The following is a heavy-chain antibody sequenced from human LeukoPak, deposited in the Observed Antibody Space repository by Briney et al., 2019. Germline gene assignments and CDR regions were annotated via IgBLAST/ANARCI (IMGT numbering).Heavy chain of an antibody. CDR3: ARDVGSSTWDGGNHLDY. V-gene: IGHV3-48*01. Sequence: GGSLRLSCAASGFTFSTYSMNWVRQAPGTGLEWVSYISTESTTIYYADSVEGRFTVSRDNAKNSLHLQMNSLTAEDTALYYCARDVGSSTWDGGNHLDYWGQGTLVTVSS. D-gene: IGHD4-23*01. CDR2: ISTESTTI. CDR1: GFTFSTYS. J-gene: IGHJ4*02.